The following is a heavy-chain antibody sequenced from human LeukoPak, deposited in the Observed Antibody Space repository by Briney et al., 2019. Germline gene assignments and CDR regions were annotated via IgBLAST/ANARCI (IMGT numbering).Heavy chain of an antibody. J-gene: IGHJ4*02. Sequence: SETLSLTCSVSGGSISNGIYYWGWIRQPPGKGLEWIGGIHYSGSTYYNPSLKSRVTISVDTSKNQFSLKLSSVTAADTAVYYCARAVYSSSWYDYWGQGTLVTVSS. D-gene: IGHD6-13*01. CDR2: IHYSGST. CDR3: ARAVYSSSWYDY. CDR1: GGSISNGIYY. V-gene: IGHV4-39*07.